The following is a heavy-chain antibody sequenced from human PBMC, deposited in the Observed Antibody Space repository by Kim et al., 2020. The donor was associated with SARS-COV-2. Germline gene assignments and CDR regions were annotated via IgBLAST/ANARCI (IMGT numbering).Heavy chain of an antibody. Sequence: ADSVKGRFTISRDKAKNSLYLQMNSLRAEDTALYYCAKDMRSGTTYSFGYWGQGTLVTVSS. V-gene: IGHV3-9*01. J-gene: IGHJ4*02. D-gene: IGHD2-2*01. CDR3: AKDMRSGTTYSFGY.